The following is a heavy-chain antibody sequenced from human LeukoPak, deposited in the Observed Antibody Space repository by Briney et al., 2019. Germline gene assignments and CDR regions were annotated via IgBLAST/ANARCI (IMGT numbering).Heavy chain of an antibody. CDR2: IYYSGST. Sequence: SETLSLTCTVSGGSISSYYWSWIRQPPGKGLEWIGYIYYSGSTNYNPSLKSRVTISVDTSKNQFSLKLTSVTAADTAVYYCARRSSAARPNFDYWGQGTLVTVSS. D-gene: IGHD6-6*01. J-gene: IGHJ4*02. CDR1: GGSISSYY. V-gene: IGHV4-59*08. CDR3: ARRSSAARPNFDY.